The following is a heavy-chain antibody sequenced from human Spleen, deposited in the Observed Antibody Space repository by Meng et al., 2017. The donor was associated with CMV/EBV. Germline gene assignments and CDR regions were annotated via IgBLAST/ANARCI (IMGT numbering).Heavy chain of an antibody. CDR2: MNPNSGNT. Sequence: SCKAYGYTFTSYDINWVRQATGQGLEWMGWMNPNSGNTGYAQKFQGRVTMTRNTSISTAYMELSSLRSEDTAVYYCAGVVAGGWFDPWGQGTLVTVSS. J-gene: IGHJ5*02. D-gene: IGHD5-12*01. V-gene: IGHV1-8*01. CDR1: GYTFTSYD. CDR3: AGVVAGGWFDP.